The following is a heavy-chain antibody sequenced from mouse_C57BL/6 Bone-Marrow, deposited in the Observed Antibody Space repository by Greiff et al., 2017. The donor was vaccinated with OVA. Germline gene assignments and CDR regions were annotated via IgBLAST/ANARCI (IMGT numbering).Heavy chain of an antibody. CDR3: TRSSYDYEVDY. D-gene: IGHD2-4*01. J-gene: IGHJ4*01. CDR2: IDPETGGT. Sequence: QVQLQQSGAELVRPGASVTLSCKASGYTFTDYEMHWVKQTPVHGLEWIGAIDPETGGTAYNQKFKGKAILTADKSSSTAYMELRSLTSEDSAVYYCTRSSYDYEVDYGGQGTSVTVSS. V-gene: IGHV1-15*01. CDR1: GYTFTDYE.